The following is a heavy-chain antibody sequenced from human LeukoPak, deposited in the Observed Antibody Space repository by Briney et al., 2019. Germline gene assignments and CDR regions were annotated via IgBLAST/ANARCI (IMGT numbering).Heavy chain of an antibody. V-gene: IGHV4-39*01. CDR2: IYYSGST. J-gene: IGHJ3*02. D-gene: IGHD1-26*01. Sequence: PSETLSLTCTVSGGSISSSSYYWGWIRQPPGKGLEWIGSIYYSGSTYYNPSLKSRVTISVDTSKNQFSLKLSSVTAADTAVYYCATSFVSVGAFDIWGQGTMVTVSS. CDR3: ATSFVSVGAFDI. CDR1: GGSISSSSYY.